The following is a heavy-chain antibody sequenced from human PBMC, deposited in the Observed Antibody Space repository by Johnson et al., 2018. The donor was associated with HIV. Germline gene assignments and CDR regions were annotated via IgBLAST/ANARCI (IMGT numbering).Heavy chain of an antibody. CDR3: ARVKGSTIFGVVRPHGAFDI. CDR1: GFTVSSNY. D-gene: IGHD3-3*01. V-gene: IGHV3-66*01. CDR2: IYSDGGT. J-gene: IGHJ3*02. Sequence: VQLVESGGGLVQPGGSLRLSCAASGFTVSSNYMSWVRQAPGKGLEWVSAIYSDGGTYHADSVRGRFTLSRDSSKNTVYLHMNSLRVEETAVYYCARVKGSTIFGVVRPHGAFDIWGQGTMVTVSS.